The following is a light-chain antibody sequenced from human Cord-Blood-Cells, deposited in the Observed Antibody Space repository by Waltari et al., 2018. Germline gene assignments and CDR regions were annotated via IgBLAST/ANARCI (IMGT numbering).Light chain of an antibody. V-gene: IGKV4-1*01. CDR1: QSVLYSHNNKNY. Sequence: DIVMTQSPDSLAVSLGERATINCKSSQSVLYSHNNKNYLAWYQQKPGQPPKLLIYWASTRESGVPDRFSGSGSGTDFTLTISSLQAEDVAVYYCQQYYSTPQTFGQGTKLEIK. J-gene: IGKJ2*01. CDR2: WAS. CDR3: QQYYSTPQT.